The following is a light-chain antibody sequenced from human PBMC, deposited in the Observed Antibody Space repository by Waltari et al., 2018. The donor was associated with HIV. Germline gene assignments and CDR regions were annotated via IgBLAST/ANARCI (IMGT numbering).Light chain of an antibody. J-gene: IGLJ3*02. Sequence: QSALTQPRSVSGSPGQSVTISCTGTSSDVGDYNYVSWYQQHPAKAPKLMIFDVNKRPSGVPYRFSGSNSGNTASLTISGLQAEDEADYYCCSYADDYTWVFGGGTKLTVL. V-gene: IGLV2-11*01. CDR2: DVN. CDR1: SSDVGDYNY. CDR3: CSYADDYTWV.